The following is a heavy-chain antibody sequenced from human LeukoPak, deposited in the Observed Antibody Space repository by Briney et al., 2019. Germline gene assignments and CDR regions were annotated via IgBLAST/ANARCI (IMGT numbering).Heavy chain of an antibody. CDR3: ARGWRMGDYYYGMDV. J-gene: IGHJ6*02. Sequence: PGRSLRLSCAASGFTFSSYAMHWVRQAPGKGLEWVAVTSYDGSNKYYADSVKGRFTISRDNSKNTLYLQMNSLRAEDTAVYYCARGWRMGDYYYGMDVWGQGTTVTVSS. D-gene: IGHD1-26*01. V-gene: IGHV3-30-3*01. CDR2: TSYDGSNK. CDR1: GFTFSSYA.